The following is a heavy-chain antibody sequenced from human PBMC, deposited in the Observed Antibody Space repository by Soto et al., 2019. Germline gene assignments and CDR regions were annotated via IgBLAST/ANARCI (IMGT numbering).Heavy chain of an antibody. D-gene: IGHD3-10*01. CDR1: GGSFSSYY. J-gene: IGHJ5*02. CDR3: ARGGVDMIRGITGKRTWLDP. Sequence: QVQLQQWGDGLLKPSETLSVTCAVYGGSFSSYYWNWIRQSPGKGLEWIGDINRIGSANYNPSLTGRVTMSVDSSKNQFYLRLTSVTAADTAMYYCARGGVDMIRGITGKRTWLDPWGQGTLVIVS. CDR2: INRIGSA. V-gene: IGHV4-34*01.